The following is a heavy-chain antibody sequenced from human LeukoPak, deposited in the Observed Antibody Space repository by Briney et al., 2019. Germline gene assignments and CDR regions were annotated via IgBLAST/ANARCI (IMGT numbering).Heavy chain of an antibody. CDR2: ISWNSGSI. J-gene: IGHJ6*02. CDR1: GFTFDDYA. D-gene: IGHD1-14*01. V-gene: IGHV3-9*01. Sequence: PGGSLRLSCGASGFTFDDYAMHWVRHAPGKGLEWVSGISWNSGSIGYADSVKGRFTISRDNAKNSLYLQMNSLRTEDTALYYCAKPRIPQDLYGMDVWGQGTTVTVSS. CDR3: AKPRIPQDLYGMDV.